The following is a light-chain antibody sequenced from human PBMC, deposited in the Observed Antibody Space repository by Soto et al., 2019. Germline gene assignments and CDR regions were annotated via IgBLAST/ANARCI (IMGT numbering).Light chain of an antibody. CDR1: SSDVGGYNY. V-gene: IGLV2-14*01. J-gene: IGLJ1*01. Sequence: QSVLTQPASVSGSPGQSITISCTGTSSDVGGYNYVSWYQQHPGEAPKLMIYDVSNRPSGVSNRFSGSKSGTTASLTISGLQAEDEADYYCSSYTSSRTLDVFGTGTKLTVL. CDR2: DVS. CDR3: SSYTSSRTLDV.